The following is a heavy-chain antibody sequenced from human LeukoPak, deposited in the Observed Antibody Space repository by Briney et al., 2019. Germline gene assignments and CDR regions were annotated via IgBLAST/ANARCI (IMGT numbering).Heavy chain of an antibody. D-gene: IGHD5-12*01. CDR2: INTDGSNT. CDR3: ARGGSGLDP. Sequence: RGSLILSCAASGFTFSSYWMHWVRQAPGKGLVWVSHINTDGSNTRYADSVKGRFTISRDNAKNTLYLQMNSLRAEDTAVYYCARGGSGLDPWGQGTLVTVSS. CDR1: GFTFSSYW. J-gene: IGHJ5*02. V-gene: IGHV3-74*01.